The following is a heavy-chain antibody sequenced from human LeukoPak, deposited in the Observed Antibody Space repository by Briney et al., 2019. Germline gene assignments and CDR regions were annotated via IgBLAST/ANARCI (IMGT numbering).Heavy chain of an antibody. CDR3: ARRPSIAVAVYGPNFDY. V-gene: IGHV4-39*07. Sequence: PSETLSLTCSVSGGLISNSNSYWAWIRQPPGRGLEWIGTIYHSGSTNDNPSLKSRVTMSIDKSKNQFSLKLTSVTAADTAVYYCARRPSIAVAVYGPNFDYWGQGTLVTVSS. CDR1: GGLISNSNSY. D-gene: IGHD6-19*01. CDR2: IYHSGST. J-gene: IGHJ4*02.